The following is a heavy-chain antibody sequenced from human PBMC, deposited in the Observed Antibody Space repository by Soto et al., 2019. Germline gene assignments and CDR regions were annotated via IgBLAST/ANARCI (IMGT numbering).Heavy chain of an antibody. V-gene: IGHV3-48*02. Sequence: TGGSLRLSCAASGFTFSSYSMNWVRQAPGKGLEWVSYISSSSSTIYYADSVKGRFTISRDNAKNSLYLQMNSLRDEDTAVYYCARDLAYYYDSSGYYGMDVWGQGTTVTSP. CDR1: GFTFSSYS. CDR3: ARDLAYYYDSSGYYGMDV. CDR2: ISSSSSTI. D-gene: IGHD3-22*01. J-gene: IGHJ6*02.